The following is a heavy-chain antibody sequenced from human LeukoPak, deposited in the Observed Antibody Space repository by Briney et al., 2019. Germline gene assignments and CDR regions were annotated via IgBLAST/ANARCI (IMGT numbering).Heavy chain of an antibody. J-gene: IGHJ4*02. CDR2: IIPIFGTA. CDR1: GGTFSSYA. V-gene: IGHV1-69*13. CDR3: ARGGGMVRGASDY. Sequence: SVKVSCKASGGTFSSYAISWVRQAPGQGLEWMGGIIPIFGTANYAQKFQGRVTITADESTSTAYMELSSLRSDDTAVYYCARGGGMVRGASDYWGQGTLVTVSS. D-gene: IGHD3-10*01.